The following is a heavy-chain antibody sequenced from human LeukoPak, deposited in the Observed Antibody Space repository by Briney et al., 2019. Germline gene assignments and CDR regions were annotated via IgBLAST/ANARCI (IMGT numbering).Heavy chain of an antibody. CDR1: GFTFSNYW. D-gene: IGHD3-10*01. CDR2: IKQDGNEK. J-gene: IGHJ4*02. CDR3: AKAGTYYYGSGSAFPDY. V-gene: IGHV3-7*03. Sequence: GGSLRLSRAASGFTFSNYWMNWARQAPGKGLEWVANIKQDGNEKYYVDSVKGRFTISRDNAKNSLYLQMNSLRAEDTAVYYCAKAGTYYYGSGSAFPDYWGQGTLVTVSS.